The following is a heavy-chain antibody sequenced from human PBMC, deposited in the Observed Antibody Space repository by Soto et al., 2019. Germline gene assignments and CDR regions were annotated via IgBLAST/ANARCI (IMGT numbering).Heavy chain of an antibody. V-gene: IGHV1-69*13. Sequence: VASVKVSCKASGGTFSSYAISWVRQAPGQGLEWMGGIIPIFGTANYAQKFQGRVTITADEPTSTAYTELSSLRSEDTAVYYCARDPGDCSSTSCYTGEYYYYYGMDVWGQGTTVTVSS. CDR2: IIPIFGTA. CDR3: ARDPGDCSSTSCYTGEYYYYYGMDV. J-gene: IGHJ6*02. D-gene: IGHD2-2*02. CDR1: GGTFSSYA.